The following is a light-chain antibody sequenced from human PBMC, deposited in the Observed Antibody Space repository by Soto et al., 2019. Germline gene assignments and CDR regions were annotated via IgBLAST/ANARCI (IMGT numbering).Light chain of an antibody. Sequence: EVVLTQSPGTLSLSPGERVTLSCRASQSVSSNLAWYQQKPGQAPRLLIYGASTRATGIPARFSGSGSGTEFTLTISSLQSGDFAVYHCQQYNKWPPTFGQGTKVDIK. CDR3: QQYNKWPPT. CDR2: GAS. CDR1: QSVSSN. J-gene: IGKJ1*01. V-gene: IGKV3-15*01.